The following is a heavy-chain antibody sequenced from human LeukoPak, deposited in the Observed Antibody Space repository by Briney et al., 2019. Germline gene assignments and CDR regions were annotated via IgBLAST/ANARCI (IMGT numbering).Heavy chain of an antibody. CDR1: GFTFSNYW. J-gene: IGHJ4*02. CDR3: ARTVPGYFSDY. Sequence: GGSLRLSCAASGFTFSNYWMHWVRQAPGKGLVWVSRINTDGSSTTYADSVKGRFTISRDNAKNTLYLQMNSLRAADTAVYYCARTVPGYFSDYWGQGTLVTVSS. D-gene: IGHD3-10*01. V-gene: IGHV3-74*01. CDR2: INTDGSST.